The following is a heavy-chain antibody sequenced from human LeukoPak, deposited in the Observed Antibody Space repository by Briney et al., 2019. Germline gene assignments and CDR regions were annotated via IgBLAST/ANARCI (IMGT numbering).Heavy chain of an antibody. Sequence: GGSLRLSCAASGFTFSSYAMSWVRQAPGKGLEWVAVISYDGSNKYYADSVKGRFTISRDNSKNTLYLQMNSLRAEDTAVYYCARDLVEVRSSSPSPGYYYYYMDVWGKGTTVTVSS. CDR3: ARDLVEVRSSSPSPGYYYYYMDV. V-gene: IGHV3-30-3*01. J-gene: IGHJ6*03. CDR2: ISYDGSNK. CDR1: GFTFSSYA. D-gene: IGHD6-6*01.